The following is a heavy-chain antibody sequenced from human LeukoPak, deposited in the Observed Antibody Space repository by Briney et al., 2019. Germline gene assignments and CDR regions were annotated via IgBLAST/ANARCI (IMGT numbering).Heavy chain of an antibody. CDR2: ISGSGGST. CDR3: ANTISTTVTTGYFQH. CDR1: GFTFSSYG. Sequence: GGSLRLSCAASGFTFSSYGMSWVRQAPGKGLEWVSAISGSGGSTYYADSVKGRFTISRDNSKNTLYLQMNSLRAEDTAVYYCANTISTTVTTGYFQHWGQGTLVTVSS. J-gene: IGHJ1*01. V-gene: IGHV3-23*01. D-gene: IGHD4-17*01.